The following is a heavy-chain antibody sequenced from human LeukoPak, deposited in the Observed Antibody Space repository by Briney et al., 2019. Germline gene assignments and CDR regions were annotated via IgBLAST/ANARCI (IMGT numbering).Heavy chain of an antibody. CDR3: AKGGALSSYYDSSGYYQPFDY. Sequence: GGSLRLSCAASGLTFSSYGMHWVRQAPGKGLEWVAVISYDGSNKYYADSVKGRFTISRDNSKNTLYLQMNSLRAEDTAVYYCAKGGALSSYYDSSGYYQPFDYWGQGTLVTVSS. J-gene: IGHJ4*02. D-gene: IGHD3-22*01. V-gene: IGHV3-30*18. CDR1: GLTFSSYG. CDR2: ISYDGSNK.